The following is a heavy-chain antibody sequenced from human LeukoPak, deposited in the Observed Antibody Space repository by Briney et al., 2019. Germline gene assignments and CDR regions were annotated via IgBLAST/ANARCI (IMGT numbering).Heavy chain of an antibody. CDR3: ARERGITASADWFDP. J-gene: IGHJ5*02. V-gene: IGHV3-7*01. CDR1: GFTFSSHW. Sequence: GGSLRLSCTASGFTFSSHWMTWVRQAPGKGLEWVANIKEDGTRKNYMDSVKGRFTISRDNANNSMYLQMNSLRAEDTAVYYCARERGITASADWFDPWGRGTLVTVSS. CDR2: IKEDGTRK. D-gene: IGHD1-20*01.